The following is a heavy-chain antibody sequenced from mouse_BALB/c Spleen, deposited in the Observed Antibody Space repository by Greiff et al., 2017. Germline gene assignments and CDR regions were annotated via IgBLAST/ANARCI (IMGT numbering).Heavy chain of an antibody. CDR1: GFTFSSYG. D-gene: IGHD2-1*01. CDR3: AREDGNDY. V-gene: IGHV5-6*02. CDR2: ISSGGSYT. J-gene: IGHJ2*01. Sequence: DVKLVESGGDLVKPGGSLKLSCAASGFTFSSYGMSWVRQTPDKRLEWVATISSGGSYTYYPDSVKGRFTISRDNAKNTLYLQMSSLKSEDTAMYYCAREDGNDYWGQGTTLTVSS.